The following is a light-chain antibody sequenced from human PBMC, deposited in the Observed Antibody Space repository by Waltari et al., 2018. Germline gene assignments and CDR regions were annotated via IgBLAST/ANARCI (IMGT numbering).Light chain of an antibody. Sequence: EIVLTQSPGTLSLSPGERASLSCRASQSVSINYLAWYQQKPGQAPRLLIYGASGRATDIPDRFTASGSGTDFTLTISRLEPEEFAVYYCQHYGRSPRVAFGGGTKVESK. CDR1: QSVSINY. J-gene: IGKJ4*01. V-gene: IGKV3-20*01. CDR3: QHYGRSPRVA. CDR2: GAS.